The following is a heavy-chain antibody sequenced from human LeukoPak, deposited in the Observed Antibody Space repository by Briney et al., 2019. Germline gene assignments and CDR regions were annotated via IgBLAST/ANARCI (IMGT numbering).Heavy chain of an antibody. CDR1: GYTFTSYG. CDR3: ARDFPYYYDSSGYSQAFDI. Sequence: SVKVSCKASGYTFTSYGISWVRQAPGQGLEWMGWISAYNGNTNYAQKLQGRVTMTTDTSTSTAYMELRSLRSDDTAVYYCARDFPYYYDSSGYSQAFDIWGQGTMVTVSS. D-gene: IGHD3-22*01. V-gene: IGHV1-18*01. CDR2: ISAYNGNT. J-gene: IGHJ3*02.